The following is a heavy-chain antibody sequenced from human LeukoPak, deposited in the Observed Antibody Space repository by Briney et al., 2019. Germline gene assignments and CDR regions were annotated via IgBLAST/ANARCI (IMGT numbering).Heavy chain of an antibody. D-gene: IGHD4-17*01. V-gene: IGHV4-30-2*01. Sequence: SQTLSLTCAVSGGSISSGGYSWSWIRQPPGKGLEWIGYIYHSGSTYYNPSLKSRVTISVDTSKNQFSLKLSSVTAADTAVYYCARGTTTVTKKAFDYWGQGTLVTVSS. CDR3: ARGTTTVTKKAFDY. J-gene: IGHJ4*02. CDR1: GGSISSGGYS. CDR2: IYHSGST.